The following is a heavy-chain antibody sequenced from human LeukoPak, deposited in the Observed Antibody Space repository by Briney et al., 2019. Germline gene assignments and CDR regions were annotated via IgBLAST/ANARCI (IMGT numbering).Heavy chain of an antibody. D-gene: IGHD6-19*01. J-gene: IGHJ4*02. CDR2: MNPNSGNT. V-gene: IGHV1-8*01. CDR1: GYTFTSYD. Sequence: GASVKVSGKASGYTFTSYDINWVRQATGQGLEWMGWMNPNSGNTGYAQKFQGRVTMTRNTSISTAYMELSSLRSEDTAVYYCARGLSSGWYSDYWGQGTLVTVSS. CDR3: ARGLSSGWYSDY.